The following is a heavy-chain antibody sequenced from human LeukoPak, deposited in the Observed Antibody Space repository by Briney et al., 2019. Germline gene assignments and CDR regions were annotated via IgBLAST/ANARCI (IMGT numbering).Heavy chain of an antibody. J-gene: IGHJ4*02. CDR1: GGSISSYY. Sequence: PSETLSLTCTVSGGSISSYYWSWIRQPPGKGLEWIGYIYYSGGTNYNPSLKSRVTISVDTSKNQFSLKLGSVTAADTVVYYCARYKWELQSYDFDYWGQGTLVTVSS. D-gene: IGHD1-26*01. CDR2: IYYSGGT. CDR3: ARYKWELQSYDFDY. V-gene: IGHV4-59*01.